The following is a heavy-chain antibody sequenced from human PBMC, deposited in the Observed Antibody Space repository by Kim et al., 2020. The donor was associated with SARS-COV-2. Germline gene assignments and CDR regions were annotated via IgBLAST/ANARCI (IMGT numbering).Heavy chain of an antibody. V-gene: IGHV1-18*04. CDR2: ISAYNGNT. CDR1: GYTFTSYG. CDR3: ATSRGSILGRGAFDI. J-gene: IGHJ3*02. Sequence: ASVKVSCKASGYTFTSYGISWVRQAPGQGLEWMGWISAYNGNTNYAQKLQGRVTMTTDTSTSTAYMELRSLRSDDTAVYYCATSRGSILGRGAFDIWGQGTMVTVSS. D-gene: IGHD2-21*01.